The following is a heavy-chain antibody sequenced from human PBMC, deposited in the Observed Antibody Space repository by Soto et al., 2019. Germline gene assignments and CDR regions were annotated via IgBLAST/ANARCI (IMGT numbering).Heavy chain of an antibody. CDR1: GFTFSSYS. CDR2: ISSSSSSI. CDR3: ARGLDLLLWFGELLSAAFYFDY. V-gene: IGHV3-48*01. D-gene: IGHD3-10*01. J-gene: IGHJ4*02. Sequence: GGSLRLSCAASGFTFSSYSMNWVRQAPGKGLEWVSYISSSSSSINYADSVKGRFTISRDNAKNSLYLQMNSLRAEDTAVYYCARGLDLLLWFGELLSAAFYFDYWGQGTLVTVSS.